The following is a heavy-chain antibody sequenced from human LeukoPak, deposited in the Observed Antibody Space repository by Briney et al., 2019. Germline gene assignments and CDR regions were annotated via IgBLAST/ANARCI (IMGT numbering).Heavy chain of an antibody. D-gene: IGHD6-13*01. CDR1: GGSFSGYY. CDR3: ARGPNSSSWYVDFDY. J-gene: IGHJ4*02. CDR2: INHSGST. Sequence: SETLSLTCAVYGGSFSGYYWSWIRQPPGKGLEWIGEINHSGSTNYNPSLKSRVTISVDTSKNQFSLKLSSVTAADTAVYYCARGPNSSSWYVDFDYWGQGTLVTVSS. V-gene: IGHV4-34*01.